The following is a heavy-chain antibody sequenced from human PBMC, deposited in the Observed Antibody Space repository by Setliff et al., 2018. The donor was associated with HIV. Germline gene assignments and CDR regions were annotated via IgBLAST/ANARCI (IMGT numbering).Heavy chain of an antibody. J-gene: IGHJ6*04. D-gene: IGHD1-26*01. Sequence: PGGSLRLSCTASGFSFDDYALTWVRQPPGKGLEWVSGISSSTDNIYYADSVTGRFTISRDNAKNSLFLQMNDLRPEDTAFYYCVKDGTPIGRYYQYFHVWGEGIMVTVSS. CDR3: VKDGTPIGRYYQYFHV. CDR2: ISSSTDNI. V-gene: IGHV3-9*01. CDR1: GFSFDDYA.